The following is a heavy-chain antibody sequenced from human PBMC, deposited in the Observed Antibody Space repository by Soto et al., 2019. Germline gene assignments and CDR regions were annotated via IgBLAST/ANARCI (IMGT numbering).Heavy chain of an antibody. J-gene: IGHJ3*02. V-gene: IGHV3-30-3*01. D-gene: IGHD3-3*01. Sequence: GGSLRLSCAASGFTFSSYAMHWVRQAPGKGLDWVAVISYDGSNKYYADSVKVRFTISRDNSKNTLYLQMNSLRAEDTAVYYCARGQTDYDFWSGRPCAFDIWGQGTMVTVSS. CDR3: ARGQTDYDFWSGRPCAFDI. CDR2: ISYDGSNK. CDR1: GFTFSSYA.